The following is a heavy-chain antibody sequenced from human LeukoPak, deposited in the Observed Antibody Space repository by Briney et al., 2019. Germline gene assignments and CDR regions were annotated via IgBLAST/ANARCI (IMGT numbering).Heavy chain of an antibody. V-gene: IGHV3-74*03. CDR1: GFTFSSYA. D-gene: IGHD3-16*01. CDR2: IYSDGSAT. J-gene: IGHJ3*01. Sequence: GGSLRLSCAASGFTFSSYAMSWVRQAPGKGLVWVSRIYSDGSATTYAEFVKGRFTISRDNAKNTLYLQMNSLRIEDTAVYYCATDSGHSFSYWGQGTKVTVSA. CDR3: ATDSGHSFSY.